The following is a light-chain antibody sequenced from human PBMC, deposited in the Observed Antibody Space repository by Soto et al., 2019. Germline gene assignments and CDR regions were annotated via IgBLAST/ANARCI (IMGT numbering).Light chain of an antibody. J-gene: IGKJ1*01. V-gene: IGKV3-20*01. Sequence: EIVLTQSPGTLSLSPGERATLSCRASQSVSNSYLAWYQQKPGQGPRLLIYDASSRATGIPDRFSGSASGTAFTLTISRLEPEDFAVYYCQQYAGSPSTFGQGTKVEI. CDR2: DAS. CDR3: QQYAGSPST. CDR1: QSVSNSY.